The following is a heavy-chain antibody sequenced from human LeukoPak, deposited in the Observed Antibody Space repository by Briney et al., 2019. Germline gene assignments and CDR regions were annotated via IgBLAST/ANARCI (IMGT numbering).Heavy chain of an antibody. CDR3: ARDAVVVVVPAAMEWFDP. CDR2: ISSSGSVT. J-gene: IGHJ5*02. Sequence: PGGSLGLSCAASRFTFSSYGMHWVRQAPGKGLEWVSYISSSGSVTYNADSVKGRFIISRDNAKNSLDLQMNSLRDEDTAVYYCARDAVVVVVPAAMEWFDPWGQGTLVTVSS. D-gene: IGHD2-2*01. CDR1: RFTFSSYG. V-gene: IGHV3-48*02.